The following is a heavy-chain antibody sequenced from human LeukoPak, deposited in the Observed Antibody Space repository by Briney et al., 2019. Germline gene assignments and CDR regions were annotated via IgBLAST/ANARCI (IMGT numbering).Heavy chain of an antibody. Sequence: SETLSLTCTVSGGSISSSSYYWGWIRQPPGKGLEWIASIYYSGSTYYNPSLKSRVTISVDTSKNQFSLKLSSVTAADTAVYYCARDLISRLYSGSYSWFDYWGQGTLVTVSS. CDR2: IYYSGST. V-gene: IGHV4-39*07. CDR1: GGSISSSSYY. J-gene: IGHJ4*02. CDR3: ARDLISRLYSGSYSWFDY. D-gene: IGHD1-26*01.